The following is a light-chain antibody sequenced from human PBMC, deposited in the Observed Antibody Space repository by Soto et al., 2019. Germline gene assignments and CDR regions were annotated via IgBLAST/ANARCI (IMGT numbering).Light chain of an antibody. Sequence: QSVLTQPRSASGSPGQSITISCTGTSSDVGGYNYVSWYQQHPAKAPKLIIFDVSKRPSGVPKRFSGSKSGNTASLTISGIRAEDEADYYCCSYVGRNTYVFGTGTKVTVL. J-gene: IGLJ1*01. CDR2: DVS. CDR1: SSDVGGYNY. CDR3: CSYVGRNTYV. V-gene: IGLV2-11*01.